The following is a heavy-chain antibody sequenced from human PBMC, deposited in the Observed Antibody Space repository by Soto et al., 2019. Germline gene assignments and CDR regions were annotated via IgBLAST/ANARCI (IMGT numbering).Heavy chain of an antibody. CDR1: GFTFSSYW. J-gene: IGHJ4*02. Sequence: PGGSLRLSCAASGFTFSSYWMHWFRQAPGKGLVWVSRINPDGTATNYADSVKGRFTISRDNAKNTLYLQTNSLRAEDTAVFYCGRGGSDSPMAPGYWGQGTLVTVSS. CDR3: GRGGSDSPMAPGY. D-gene: IGHD5-18*01. CDR2: INPDGTAT. V-gene: IGHV3-74*01.